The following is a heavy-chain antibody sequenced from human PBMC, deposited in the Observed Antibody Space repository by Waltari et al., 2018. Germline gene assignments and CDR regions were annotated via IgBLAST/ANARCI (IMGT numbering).Heavy chain of an antibody. V-gene: IGHV3-48*04. CDR3: ARNGAYEIFNEGDFDF. D-gene: IGHD3-3*01. CDR2: IRSRCPT. Sequence: EKQLVASGGDLVQPGGSLRLSCVASGFTFSSYSMNWVRQAPGQALHWTSYIRSRCPTYYEDSVGGRFTVSRDNAKNPLYLQLNGLRAEDTAVYYCARNGAYEIFNEGDFDFWGQGTLVTVSS. CDR1: GFTFSSYS. J-gene: IGHJ4*02.